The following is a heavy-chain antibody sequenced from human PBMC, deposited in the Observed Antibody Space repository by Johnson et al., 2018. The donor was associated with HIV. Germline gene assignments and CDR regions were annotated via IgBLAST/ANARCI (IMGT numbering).Heavy chain of an antibody. Sequence: QVQLVESGGGVVQPGKSLRLSCAASGFTFSSYGMHWVRQASGKGLEWVAVISYGGGTKYYGDSVEVRFTISNNISKNSLYLQMDSLRPEDTAVYYCARGRKDIEAADGLDNDAFDMWGQGTLVTVSS. CDR3: ARGRKDIEAADGLDNDAFDM. J-gene: IGHJ3*02. CDR2: ISYGGGTK. D-gene: IGHD5-12*01. V-gene: IGHV3-30*03. CDR1: GFTFSSYG.